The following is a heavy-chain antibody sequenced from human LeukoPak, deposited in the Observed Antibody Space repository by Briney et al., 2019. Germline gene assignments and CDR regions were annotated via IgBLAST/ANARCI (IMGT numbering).Heavy chain of an antibody. CDR2: ISYDGCNK. Sequence: GGSLRLSCAASGFTFSSYAMHWVRQAPGKGLEWVAVISYDGCNKYYADSVKGRFTISRDNSKNTLYLQMNSLRAEDTAVYYCARGSGWITDYWGQRNMVTVSS. V-gene: IGHV3-30*07. CDR1: GFTFSSYA. D-gene: IGHD6-19*01. J-gene: IGHJ4*02. CDR3: ARGSGWITDY.